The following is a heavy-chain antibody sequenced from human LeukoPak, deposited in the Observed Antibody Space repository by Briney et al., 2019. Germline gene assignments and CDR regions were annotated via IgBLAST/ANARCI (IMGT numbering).Heavy chain of an antibody. J-gene: IGHJ5*02. CDR1: GGSFGGYY. CDR3: ARGRYCSSTSCYTRDNWFDP. Sequence: SETLSLTCAVYGGSFGGYYWSWIRQPPGKGLEWIGEINHSGSTNYNPSLKSRVTISVDTSKNQFSLKLSSVTAADTAVYYCARGRYCSSTSCYTRDNWFDPWGQGTLVTVSS. CDR2: INHSGST. V-gene: IGHV4-34*01. D-gene: IGHD2-2*02.